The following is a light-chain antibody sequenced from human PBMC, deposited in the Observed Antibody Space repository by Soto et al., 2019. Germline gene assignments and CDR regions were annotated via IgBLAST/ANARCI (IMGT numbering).Light chain of an antibody. CDR3: QQCGSSPRT. CDR1: QSVSSSY. CDR2: GAT. J-gene: IGKJ1*01. V-gene: IGKV3-20*01. Sequence: EIVLTQSPGTLSLSPGDRATLSCRASQSVSSSYLAWYQQKPGQAPRLLINGATNRATGIPDRFSGSGSGTDFTLTINRLEPEDFAVYYCQQCGSSPRTFGQGTKVDIK.